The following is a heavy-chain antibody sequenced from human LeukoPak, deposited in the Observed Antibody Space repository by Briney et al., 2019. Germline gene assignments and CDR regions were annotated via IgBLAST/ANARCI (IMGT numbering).Heavy chain of an antibody. CDR2: ISYDGSNK. CDR1: GFTFGDYA. Sequence: GGSLRLSCTASGFTFGDYAMHWVRQAPGKGLEWVAVISYDGSNKYYADSVKGRFTISRDNSKNTLYLQMNSLRAEDTAVYYCARERFRGGEGAFDIWGQGTMVTVSS. J-gene: IGHJ3*02. D-gene: IGHD3-16*01. V-gene: IGHV3-30-3*01. CDR3: ARERFRGGEGAFDI.